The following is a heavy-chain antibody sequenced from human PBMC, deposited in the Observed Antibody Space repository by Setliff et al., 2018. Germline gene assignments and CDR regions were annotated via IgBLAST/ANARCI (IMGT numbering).Heavy chain of an antibody. V-gene: IGHV3-7*01. Sequence: GGSLRLSCAASGFTFSNSWMSWVRQAPGTGLEWVANIKQDGSEKYYVDSVKGRFTISRDNAKNSLYLQMSSLRAEDTAVYYCARETLPYYFDYWGQGTLVTVSS. J-gene: IGHJ4*02. CDR2: IKQDGSEK. CDR1: GFTFSNSW. CDR3: ARETLPYYFDY.